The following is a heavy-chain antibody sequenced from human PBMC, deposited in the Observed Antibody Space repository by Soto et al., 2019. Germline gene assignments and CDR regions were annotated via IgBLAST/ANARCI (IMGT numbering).Heavy chain of an antibody. CDR3: ATIVIVGATSVDY. D-gene: IGHD1-26*01. CDR1: GGSVTSSSYY. V-gene: IGHV4-61*01. CDR2: ISTSGNT. J-gene: IGHJ4*02. Sequence: PSETLSLTCTVSGGSVTSSSYYWSWIRQPPGKGLEWIGYISTSGNTNYNPSLKSRVTISVDTSKNQFSLKLSSVTAADTAVYYCATIVIVGATSVDYWGQGILVTVSS.